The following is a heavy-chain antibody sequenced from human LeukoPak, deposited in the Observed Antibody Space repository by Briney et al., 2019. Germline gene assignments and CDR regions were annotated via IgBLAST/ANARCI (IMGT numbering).Heavy chain of an antibody. Sequence: GGSLRLSCAASGFTFSSYAMSWVRQAPGKGLEWVSAISGSGGSTYYADSVKGRFTISRDNSKNTLYLQVNSLRAEDTAVYYCAEDSDYYDSSGYWSWDYFDYWGQGTLVTVSS. CDR2: ISGSGGST. V-gene: IGHV3-23*01. J-gene: IGHJ4*02. D-gene: IGHD3-22*01. CDR3: AEDSDYYDSSGYWSWDYFDY. CDR1: GFTFSSYA.